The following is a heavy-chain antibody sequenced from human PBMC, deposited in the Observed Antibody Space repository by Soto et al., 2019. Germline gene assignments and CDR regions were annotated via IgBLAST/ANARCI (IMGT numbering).Heavy chain of an antibody. V-gene: IGHV3-48*01. Sequence: EVQLVESGGGLVQPGGSLRLSCAASGFTFSSYTMNWVRQAPGKGLEWISYISSSSSTLYYADSVKGRFTISRDNAKNSLYLQMNSLRAEDTAVYYCARWMAATPGSYYYYRDVWGKGTTVTVSS. CDR3: ARWMAATPGSYYYYRDV. CDR2: ISSSSSTL. J-gene: IGHJ6*03. D-gene: IGHD2-15*01. CDR1: GFTFSSYT.